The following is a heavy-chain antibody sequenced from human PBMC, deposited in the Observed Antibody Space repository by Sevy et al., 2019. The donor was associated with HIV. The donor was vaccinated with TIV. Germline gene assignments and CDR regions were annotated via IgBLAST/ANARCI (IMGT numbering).Heavy chain of an antibody. D-gene: IGHD6-19*01. CDR3: ARMRLGRKDFDX. CDR1: GGSFSGYY. Sequence: SETLSLTCAVXGGSFSGYYWSWIRQPPGKGLEWIGEINHSGSTNYNPSLKSRVTISVDTSKNQFSLKLSSVTAADTAVXYCARMRLGRKDFDXXGQGTLVTVSS. V-gene: IGHV4-34*01. CDR2: INHSGST. J-gene: IGHJ4*02.